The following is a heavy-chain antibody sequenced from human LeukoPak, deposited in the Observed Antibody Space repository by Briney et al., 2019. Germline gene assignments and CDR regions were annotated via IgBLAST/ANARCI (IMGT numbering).Heavy chain of an antibody. CDR2: ISAYNGNT. D-gene: IGHD3-22*01. V-gene: IGHV1-18*01. J-gene: IGHJ5*02. CDR1: GYTFTSYG. Sequence: ASVKVSCKASGYTFTSYGISWVRQAPGQGLEWMGWISAYNGNTNYAQKLQGRITITTDTSKSPAYMELRSLRSDDTAVYYCARSPDYDRSGYYLNWFDPWGQGTLVTVSS. CDR3: ARSPDYDRSGYYLNWFDP.